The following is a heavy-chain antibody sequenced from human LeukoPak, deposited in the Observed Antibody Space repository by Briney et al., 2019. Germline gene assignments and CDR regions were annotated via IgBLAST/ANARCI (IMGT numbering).Heavy chain of an antibody. D-gene: IGHD2-2*03. V-gene: IGHV3-48*01. J-gene: IGHJ4*02. CDR2: ISSSSITI. CDR3: ARDLGLDGD. CDR1: GFTLSSYS. Sequence: GGSLRLPCAASGFTLSSYSMNWVRQAPGKGLEWVSYISSSSITIYYADSVKGRFTISRDNAKNSLYLQMNSLRVEDTAVYYCARDLGLDGDWGQGTLVTVSP.